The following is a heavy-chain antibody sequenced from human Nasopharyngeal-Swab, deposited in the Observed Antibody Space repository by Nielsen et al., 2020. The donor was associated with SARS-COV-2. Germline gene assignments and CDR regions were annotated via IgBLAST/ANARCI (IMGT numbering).Heavy chain of an antibody. D-gene: IGHD5-12*01. CDR3: ASLDIVATINYYGMDV. CDR1: GFTFSSYA. CDR2: ISYDGSNK. V-gene: IGHV3-30*04. J-gene: IGHJ6*02. Sequence: SCAASGFTFSSYAMHWVRQAPGKGLEWVAVISYDGSNKYYADSVKGRFTISRDNSKNTLYLQMNSLRAEDTAVYYCASLDIVATINYYGMDVWGQGTTVTVSS.